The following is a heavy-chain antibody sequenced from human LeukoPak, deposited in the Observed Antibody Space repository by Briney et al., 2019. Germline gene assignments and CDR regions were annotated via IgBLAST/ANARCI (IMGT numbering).Heavy chain of an antibody. CDR2: SYPDGST. D-gene: IGHD6-19*01. J-gene: IGHJ3*01. CDR1: GFTLSGNS. V-gene: IGHV3-74*01. CDR3: TGSGGNSC. Sequence: GGSLRLSCAASGFTLSGNSMHWVRQAPGKGLVWVSTSYPDGSTFYADSVKGRFTISRDNAKNTVYLQMNSLRGEDTAVYYCTGSGGNSCWGQGTMVTVSS.